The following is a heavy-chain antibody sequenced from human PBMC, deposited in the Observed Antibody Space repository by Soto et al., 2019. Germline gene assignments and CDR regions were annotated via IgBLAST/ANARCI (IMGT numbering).Heavy chain of an antibody. CDR2: IVPLLGIT. Sequence: QAQLMQSGAEVKKPGSSVKVSCKASGGTLSGYAISWVRQAPGQGLEWMGGIVPLLGITNYAQKFQGRITIAADESTGTAYMDLRSLRSEDTAVYYCARDPRSITGTTSSEDFQHWGQGTLVSVSS. J-gene: IGHJ1*01. D-gene: IGHD1-20*01. V-gene: IGHV1-69*01. CDR3: ARDPRSITGTTSSEDFQH. CDR1: GGTLSGYA.